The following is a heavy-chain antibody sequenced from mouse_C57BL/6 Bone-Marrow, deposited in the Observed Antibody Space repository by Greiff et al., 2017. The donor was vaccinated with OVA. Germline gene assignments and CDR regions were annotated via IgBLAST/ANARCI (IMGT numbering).Heavy chain of an antibody. J-gene: IGHJ2*01. D-gene: IGHD2-4*01. CDR1: GYTFTDYN. V-gene: IGHV1-18*01. Sequence: EVQLQQSGPELVKPGASVKIPCKASGYTFTDYNMDWVKQSHGKSLEWIGDINPNNGGTIYNQKFKGKATLTVDKSSSTAYMELRSLTSEDTAVYDCARGPYDYDGYFDYWGQGTTLTVSS. CDR2: INPNNGGT. CDR3: ARGPYDYDGYFDY.